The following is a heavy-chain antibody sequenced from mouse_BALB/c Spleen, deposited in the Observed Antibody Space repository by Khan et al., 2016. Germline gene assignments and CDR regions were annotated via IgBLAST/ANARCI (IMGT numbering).Heavy chain of an antibody. J-gene: IGHJ3*01. CDR3: ARMNESSFAY. D-gene: IGHD1-3*01. CDR2: IYPGDGDT. Sequence: QVQLQQSGAELVRPGSSVKISCKASGYAFSSYWMNWLKQRPGQGLEWIGQIYPGDGDTNYNGKFKGKATLTADKSSSTAYMQLSGLTSEASAVYFCARMNESSFAYWGQGTLVTVSA. V-gene: IGHV1-80*01. CDR1: GYAFSSYW.